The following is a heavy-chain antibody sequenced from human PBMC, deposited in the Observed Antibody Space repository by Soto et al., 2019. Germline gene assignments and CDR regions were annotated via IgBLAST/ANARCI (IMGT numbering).Heavy chain of an antibody. V-gene: IGHV6-1*01. CDR2: TYYRSKWDY. CDR3: ASGMLVRGAYYVDV. D-gene: IGHD3-10*01. J-gene: IGHJ6*02. Sequence: SQTLSLPCVISGESVTGNTAGLNWIRQSPSRGLDGLGRTYYRSKWDYDYAGSVKGRMTINPDTSRNQFSLHLNSVSPEDTAVYYCASGMLVRGAYYVDVCGQGTTVTVSS. CDR1: GESVTGNTAG.